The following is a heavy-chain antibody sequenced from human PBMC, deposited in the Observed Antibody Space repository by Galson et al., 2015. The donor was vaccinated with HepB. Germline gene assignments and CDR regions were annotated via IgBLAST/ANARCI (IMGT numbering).Heavy chain of an antibody. V-gene: IGHV4-39*07. CDR1: GGSISRSNYY. Sequence: ETLSLTCTVSGGSISRSNYYWGWIRQTPGKGLEWIGSIYYSGDPYYNPSLKSRVTISVDTSKNQFSLEVSSVTAADTAVYYCARDQEGSPSSSSNWFDPWGQGTLVAVSS. CDR2: IYYSGDP. CDR3: ARDQEGSPSSSSNWFDP. D-gene: IGHD6-19*01. J-gene: IGHJ5*02.